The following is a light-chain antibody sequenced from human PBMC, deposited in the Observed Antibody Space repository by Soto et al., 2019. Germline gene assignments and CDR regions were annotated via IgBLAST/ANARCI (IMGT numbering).Light chain of an antibody. CDR2: EVS. CDR1: SSDVGGYNY. Sequence: QSVLTQPASVSGSPGQSITISCTGTSSDVGGYNYVSWYQQHPGKAPKLMIYEVSNRPSGVSNRFSGSKSGNTASLTISGLQAEDEADYYCSSYTSSSTPHVFGTGTKATVL. V-gene: IGLV2-14*01. J-gene: IGLJ1*01. CDR3: SSYTSSSTPHV.